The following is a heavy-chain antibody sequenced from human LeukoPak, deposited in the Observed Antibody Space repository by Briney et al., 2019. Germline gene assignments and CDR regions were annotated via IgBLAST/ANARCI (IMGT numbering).Heavy chain of an antibody. D-gene: IGHD6-13*01. V-gene: IGHV1-8*01. CDR1: GYTFTSYD. J-gene: IGHJ3*02. CDR2: MNPNSGNT. Sequence: GASVKVSCKASGYTFTSYDIYWVRQATGQGLEWMGWMNPNSGNTGYAQKFQGRVTMTRNTPISTAYMELSSLRSEDTAVYYCARMYSSSWTQYAFDIWGQGTMVTVSS. CDR3: ARMYSSSWTQYAFDI.